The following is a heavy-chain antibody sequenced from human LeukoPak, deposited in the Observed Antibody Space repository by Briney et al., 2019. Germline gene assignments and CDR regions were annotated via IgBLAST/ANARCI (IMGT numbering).Heavy chain of an antibody. Sequence: GASVKVSCKASGGTFSSYTISWVRQAPGQGLEWMGRIIPILGIANYAQKFQGRVTITADKSTRQAYMELSSLRSEDTAVYYCARDGYSSSWYERGDAFDIWGQGTMVTVSS. J-gene: IGHJ3*02. V-gene: IGHV1-69*04. CDR2: IIPILGIA. CDR3: ARDGYSSSWYERGDAFDI. D-gene: IGHD6-13*01. CDR1: GGTFSSYT.